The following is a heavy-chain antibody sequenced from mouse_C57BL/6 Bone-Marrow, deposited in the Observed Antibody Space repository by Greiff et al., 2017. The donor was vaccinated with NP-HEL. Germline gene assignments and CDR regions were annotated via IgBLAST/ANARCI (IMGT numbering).Heavy chain of an antibody. CDR1: GYTFTSYW. CDR3: AKGFLGSSRPGLAY. J-gene: IGHJ3*01. D-gene: IGHD1-1*01. CDR2: IYPSDSET. V-gene: IGHV1-61*01. Sequence: VQLQQPGAELVRPGSSVKLSCKASGYTFTSYWMDWVKQRPGQGLEWIGNIYPSDSETHYNQKFKDKATLTVDKSSSTAYMQLSSLTSEDSAVYYCAKGFLGSSRPGLAYWGQGTLVTVSA.